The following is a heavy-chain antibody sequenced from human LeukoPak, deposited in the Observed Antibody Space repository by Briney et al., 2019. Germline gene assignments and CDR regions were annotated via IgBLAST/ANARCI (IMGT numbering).Heavy chain of an antibody. V-gene: IGHV1-69*13. J-gene: IGHJ6*03. Sequence: SVKVSCKASGGTFSSYAISWVRQAPGQGLEWVGGIIPIFGTANYAQKFQGRVTITADESTSTAYMELSSLRSEDTAVYYCAGGLANYSSPSCYIFEYYTYRDVWGKGTRFTVSS. CDR1: GGTFSSYA. CDR3: AGGLANYSSPSCYIFEYYTYRDV. D-gene: IGHD2-2*01. CDR2: IIPIFGTA.